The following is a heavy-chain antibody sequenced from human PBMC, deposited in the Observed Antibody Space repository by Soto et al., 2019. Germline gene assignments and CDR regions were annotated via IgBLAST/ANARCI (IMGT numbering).Heavy chain of an antibody. CDR3: ARATPGGYGCTTLDS. CDR2: INAYNGNT. CDR1: GYTFMNYG. Sequence: QVQLVQSGAEVKKPGASVKVSCKASGYTFMNYGISWVRQAPGQGLEWMGWINAYNGNTNYAQKLQGRVTMTTDTSXXTAYMELRTLRSDDTAVFYCARATPGGYGCTTLDSWGQGTLVTVSS. V-gene: IGHV1-18*01. D-gene: IGHD5-18*01. J-gene: IGHJ5*01.